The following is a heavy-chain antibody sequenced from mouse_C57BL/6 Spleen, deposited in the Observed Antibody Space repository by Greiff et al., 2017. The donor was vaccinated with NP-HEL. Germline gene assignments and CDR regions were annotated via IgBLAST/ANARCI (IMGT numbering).Heavy chain of an antibody. CDR3: ARYRNYGSTLWYFDV. J-gene: IGHJ1*03. Sequence: VQLKDSGPGLAKPSQTLSLTCSVTGYSITSDYWNWIRKFPGNKLEYMGYISYSGSTYYNPSPKSRISITRDTSKNQYYLQLNSVTTEDTATYYCARYRNYGSTLWYFDVWGTGTTVTVSS. CDR1: GYSITSDY. V-gene: IGHV3-8*01. D-gene: IGHD1-1*01. CDR2: ISYSGST.